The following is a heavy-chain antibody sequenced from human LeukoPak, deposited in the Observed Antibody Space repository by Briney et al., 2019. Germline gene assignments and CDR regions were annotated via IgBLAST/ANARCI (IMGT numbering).Heavy chain of an antibody. Sequence: ASVKVSCKSSGGTFSSYAISWVRQAPGQGLEWMGGIIPIFGTANYAQKFQGRVTITADESTSTAYMELSSLRSEDTAVYYCARGRYCSSTSCYTPLVDYWGQGTLVTVSS. V-gene: IGHV1-69*13. CDR1: GGTFSSYA. D-gene: IGHD2-2*02. CDR2: IIPIFGTA. CDR3: ARGRYCSSTSCYTPLVDY. J-gene: IGHJ4*02.